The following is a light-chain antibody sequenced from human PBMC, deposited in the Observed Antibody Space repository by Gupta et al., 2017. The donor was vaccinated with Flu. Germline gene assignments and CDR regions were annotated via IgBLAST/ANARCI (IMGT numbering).Light chain of an antibody. CDR1: RCIRSN. J-gene: IGKJ2*01. V-gene: IGKV1-9*01. CDR3: HQYNNKRPFT. Sequence: SAGDRVTSPSGASRCIRSNLVGCKQKPAKAPRHLIYAAATRRSGGASRCSGSRGGTKVSITTSSRQQEDVAAYYCHQYNNKRPFTFGQGTKLEIK. CDR2: AAA.